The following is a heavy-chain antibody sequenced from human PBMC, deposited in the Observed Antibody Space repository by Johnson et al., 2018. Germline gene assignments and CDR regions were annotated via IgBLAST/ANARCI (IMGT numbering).Heavy chain of an antibody. CDR3: ASEEGYGYFQH. V-gene: IGHV3-30*03. CDR2: ISYDGDNK. CDR1: GFTFSSYG. J-gene: IGHJ1*01. Sequence: QVQLVQSGGGVVQPGRSLRLSCAASGFTFSSYGMHWVRQAPGKGLEWVAVISYDGDNKFYADSVKGRFTISRDNSNNTVNLQMNSLRAEDTAVYYCASEEGYGYFQHWGQGTLVTVSS. D-gene: IGHD5-18*01.